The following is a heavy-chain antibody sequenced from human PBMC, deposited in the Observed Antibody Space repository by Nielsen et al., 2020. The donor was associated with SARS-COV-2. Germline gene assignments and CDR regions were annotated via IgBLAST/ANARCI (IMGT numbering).Heavy chain of an antibody. CDR3: AKNIMGSGFDY. V-gene: IGHV3-30*02. Sequence: GESLKISCAASGFTFSSYGMHWVRLAPGKGLEWVAVIWYDGSNKYYADSVKGRFTISRDNSKNTLYLQMNSLRAEDTAVYYCAKNIMGSGFDYWGQGTLVTVSS. CDR2: IWYDGSNK. CDR1: GFTFSSYG. D-gene: IGHD6-19*01. J-gene: IGHJ4*02.